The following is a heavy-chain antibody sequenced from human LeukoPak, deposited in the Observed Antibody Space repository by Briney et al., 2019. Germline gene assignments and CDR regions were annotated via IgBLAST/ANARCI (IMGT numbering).Heavy chain of an antibody. D-gene: IGHD3-10*01. CDR3: ARFYMVRGVIRWFDP. J-gene: IGHJ5*02. CDR2: ISAYNGNT. V-gene: IGHV1-18*01. CDR1: GGTFSNSG. Sequence: ASVKVSCKASGGTFSNSGISWVRQAPGQGLEWMGWISAYNGNTNYAQKLQGRVAMTTDTSTSTAYMELRSLRSDDTAVYYCARFYMVRGVIRWFDPWGQGTLVTVSS.